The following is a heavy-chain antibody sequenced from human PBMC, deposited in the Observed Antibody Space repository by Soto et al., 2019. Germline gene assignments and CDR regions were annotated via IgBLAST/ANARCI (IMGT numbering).Heavy chain of an antibody. CDR2: IIPIFGTA. D-gene: IGHD6-6*01. CDR1: GGTFSSYA. V-gene: IGHV1-69*13. J-gene: IGHJ6*03. Sequence: SVKVSCKASGGTFSSYAISWVRQAPGQGLEWMGGIIPIFGTANYAQKFQGRVTVTADESTSTAYMELRGLRSDDTAVYYCARVRQLVGYFYYYMDVWGKGTTVTVSS. CDR3: ARVRQLVGYFYYYMDV.